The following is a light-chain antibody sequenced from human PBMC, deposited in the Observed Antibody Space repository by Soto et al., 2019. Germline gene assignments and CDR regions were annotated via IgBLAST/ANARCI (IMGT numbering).Light chain of an antibody. CDR1: SSDISAYDH. CDR2: SVS. CDR3: ISYTVSRSYV. V-gene: IGLV2-14*01. J-gene: IGLJ1*01. Sequence: ALTQPASVSGSPGQSITISCSGTSSDISAYDHVAGFQQFPGKTPKLVIYSVSNRPSGVSYRFSGSKSGNTGSLTISGLQADDDADYYCISYTVSRSYVFGPGTKVTVL.